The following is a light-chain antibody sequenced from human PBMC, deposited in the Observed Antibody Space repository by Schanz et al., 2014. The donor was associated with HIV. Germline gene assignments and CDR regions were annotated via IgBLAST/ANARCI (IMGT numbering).Light chain of an antibody. Sequence: DIQLTQSPSSLSASVGDRVIITCRASQTIATYLNWYQQKPGKAPDLLIYGTSSLRSGVPSRFSGSGSGTDFTLTISRLEPEDFAVYYCQQYNNWPTFGQGTKVEIK. V-gene: IGKV1-39*01. CDR1: QTIATY. J-gene: IGKJ1*01. CDR2: GTS. CDR3: QQYNNWPT.